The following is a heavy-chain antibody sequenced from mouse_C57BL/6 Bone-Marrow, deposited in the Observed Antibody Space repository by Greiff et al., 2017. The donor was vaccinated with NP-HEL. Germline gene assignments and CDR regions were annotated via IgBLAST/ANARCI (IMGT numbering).Heavy chain of an antibody. CDR2: INPYNGGT. D-gene: IGHD2-2*01. Sequence: VQLQQSGPVLVKPGASVKMSCKASGYTFTDYYMNWVKQSHGKSLEWIGVINPYNGGTSYNQKFKGKATLTVDKSSSTAYMALNSLTSEDSAVYYCARGIWLRRYYFDYWGQGTTLTVSS. J-gene: IGHJ2*01. V-gene: IGHV1-19*01. CDR1: GYTFTDYY. CDR3: ARGIWLRRYYFDY.